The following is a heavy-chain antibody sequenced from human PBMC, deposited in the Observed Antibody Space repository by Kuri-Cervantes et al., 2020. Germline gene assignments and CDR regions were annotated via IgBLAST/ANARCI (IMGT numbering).Heavy chain of an antibody. CDR3: ARRALSSFYYYYMDV. CDR1: GFTFSNYG. J-gene: IGHJ6*03. Sequence: GESLKISCTASGFTFSNYGMNWVRQAPGKGLEWVSYISDSGSTIYYADSVKGRFTISRDNAKNSLYLQMNSLRAEDTAVYYCARRALSSFYYYYMDVWGKGTTVTVSS. CDR2: ISDSGSTI. V-gene: IGHV3-48*04. D-gene: IGHD2-2*01.